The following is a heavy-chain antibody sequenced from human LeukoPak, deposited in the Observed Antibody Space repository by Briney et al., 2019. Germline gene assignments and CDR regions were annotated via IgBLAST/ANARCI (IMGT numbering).Heavy chain of an antibody. D-gene: IGHD6-19*01. Sequence: ASVKVSCKASGHTFTGYYMHWVRQAPGQGLEWMGWISPNSGDTNYAQTFQGRVTLTRDTSSSTAYMELSRLRSDDTAIYYCARSVAVATYYFDYWGQGTLVTVSS. J-gene: IGHJ4*02. V-gene: IGHV1-2*02. CDR3: ARSVAVATYYFDY. CDR1: GHTFTGYY. CDR2: ISPNSGDT.